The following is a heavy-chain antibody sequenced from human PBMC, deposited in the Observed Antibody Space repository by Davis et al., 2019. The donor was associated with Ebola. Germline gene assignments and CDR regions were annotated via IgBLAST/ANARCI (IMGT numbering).Heavy chain of an antibody. CDR3: ARHGTYYDFWSGPGGMDV. D-gene: IGHD3-3*01. CDR1: GGSFSGYY. Sequence: SETPSLTCAVYGGSFSGYYWSWIRQPPGKGLEWIGEINHSGSTNYNPSLKSRVTISVDTSKNQFSLKLSSVTAADTAVYYCARHGTYYDFWSGPGGMDVWDQGTTVTVSS. V-gene: IGHV4-34*01. CDR2: INHSGST. J-gene: IGHJ6*02.